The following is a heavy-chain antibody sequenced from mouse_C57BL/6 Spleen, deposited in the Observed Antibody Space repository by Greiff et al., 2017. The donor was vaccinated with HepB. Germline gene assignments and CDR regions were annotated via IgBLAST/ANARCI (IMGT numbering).Heavy chain of an antibody. J-gene: IGHJ2*01. Sequence: QVQLKESGAELVKPGASVKLSCKASGYTFTSYWMHWVKQRPGQGLEWIGMIHPNSGSTNYNEKFKSKATLTVDKSSSTAYMQLSSLTSEDSAVYYCAQLGRYYFDYWGQGTTLTVSS. V-gene: IGHV1-64*01. D-gene: IGHD4-1*02. CDR2: IHPNSGST. CDR1: GYTFTSYW. CDR3: AQLGRYYFDY.